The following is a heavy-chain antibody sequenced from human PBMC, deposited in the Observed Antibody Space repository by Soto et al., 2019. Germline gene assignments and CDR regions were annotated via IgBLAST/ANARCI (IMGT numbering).Heavy chain of an antibody. Sequence: SETLSLTCTVSGGSISSGGYYWSWIRQHPGKCLEWIGYIYYSGSTYYNPSLKSRVTISVDTSKNQFSLKLSSVTAADTAVYYCAREGYCSGGSCYPGGNWFDPWGQGTLVTVYS. CDR2: IYYSGST. V-gene: IGHV4-31*03. D-gene: IGHD2-15*01. CDR1: GGSISSGGYY. J-gene: IGHJ5*02. CDR3: AREGYCSGGSCYPGGNWFDP.